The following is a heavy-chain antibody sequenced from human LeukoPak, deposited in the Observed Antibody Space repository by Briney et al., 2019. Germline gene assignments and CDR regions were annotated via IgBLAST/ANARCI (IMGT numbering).Heavy chain of an antibody. V-gene: IGHV1-2*02. CDR2: INPNSGGT. D-gene: IGHD6-19*01. Sequence: ASVKVSCKASGHIFTGYYMHWVRQAPGQGLEWMGWINPNSGGTNHAQKFQGRVSMTRDTSISTAYMELSRLRSDDTAVYYCAQSSGWDSLKYWGQGTLVTVSS. CDR3: AQSSGWDSLKY. J-gene: IGHJ4*02. CDR1: GHIFTGYY.